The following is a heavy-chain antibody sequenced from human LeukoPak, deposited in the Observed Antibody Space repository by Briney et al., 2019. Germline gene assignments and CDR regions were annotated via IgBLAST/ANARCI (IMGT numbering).Heavy chain of an antibody. Sequence: GGSLRLSCAASGFTFSSYWMHWVRQAPGEGLVWVARITSDGSSTSHTDSVKGRFTISRDNAKNTLYLQMNSLRAEDTAVYYCARDYAVGESFDIWGQGTLVTVSS. J-gene: IGHJ3*02. CDR1: GFTFSSYW. CDR2: ITSDGSST. CDR3: ARDYAVGESFDI. D-gene: IGHD3-16*01. V-gene: IGHV3-74*01.